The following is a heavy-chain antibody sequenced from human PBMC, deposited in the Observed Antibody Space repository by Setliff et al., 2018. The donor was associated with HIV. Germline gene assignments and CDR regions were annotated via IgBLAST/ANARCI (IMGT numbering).Heavy chain of an antibody. CDR2: INPNSGDT. J-gene: IGHJ4*02. D-gene: IGHD3-10*01. CDR1: GYSFSDDY. Sequence: GASVKVSCKASGYSFSDDYMHWVRQAPGQGLEWMGWINPNSGDTNYAQKFQGRVTMTRDTSISTVYMELSRLISDDTAVYYCARLPTAGEWPTGGFDYWGQGALVTVSS. V-gene: IGHV1-2*02. CDR3: ARLPTAGEWPTGGFDY.